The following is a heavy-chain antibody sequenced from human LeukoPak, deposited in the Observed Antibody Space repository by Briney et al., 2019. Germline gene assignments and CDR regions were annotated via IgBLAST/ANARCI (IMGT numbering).Heavy chain of an antibody. J-gene: IGHJ6*04. D-gene: IGHD3-3*01. CDR2: INHSGST. Sequence: SETLSLTCAVYGGSSSGYYWSWIRQPPGRGLEWIGEINHSGSTNYNTSLTSRVTISVDTSKNQFSLKLSSVTAADTAVYYCARDRPVLRFLEWSSLDVWGKGTTVTVSS. CDR3: ARDRPVLRFLEWSSLDV. CDR1: GGSSSGYY. V-gene: IGHV4-34*01.